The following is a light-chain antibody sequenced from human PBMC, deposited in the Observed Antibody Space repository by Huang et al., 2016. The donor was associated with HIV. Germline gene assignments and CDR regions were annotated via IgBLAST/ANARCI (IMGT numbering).Light chain of an antibody. CDR2: LGS. CDR1: QSLLHSNGYNY. CDR3: MQALQTPWT. V-gene: IGKV2-28*01. J-gene: IGKJ1*01. Sequence: DIVMTQSPLSLPVTPGEPASISCRSSQSLLHSNGYNYLDWCLQKPGQSPQLLIYLGSNRASGVADRCSGSGSGTDFTLKISRVEAEDVGDYYCMQALQTPWTFGQGTKVEIK.